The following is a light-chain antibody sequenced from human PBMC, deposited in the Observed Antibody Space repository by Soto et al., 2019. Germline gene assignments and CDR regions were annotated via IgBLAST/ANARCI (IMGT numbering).Light chain of an antibody. CDR3: SSCTTSSTRV. J-gene: IGLJ1*01. CDR2: EVS. Sequence: QSALTQPASVSGSPGQSITISCTGTSSDVGSYNLVSWYQQYPGKAPKLMIYEVSYRPSGVSNRFSGSKSGNTASLTISGLQAEDDADCNSSSCTTSSTRVFGTGTKLTV. V-gene: IGLV2-14*02. CDR1: SSDVGSYNL.